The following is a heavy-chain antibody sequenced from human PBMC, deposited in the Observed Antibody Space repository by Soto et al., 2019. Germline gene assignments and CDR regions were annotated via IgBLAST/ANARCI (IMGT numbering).Heavy chain of an antibody. D-gene: IGHD1-26*01. CDR2: IIPIFGTA. CDR1: GGTFSSYS. CDR3: ARDGGRNAGGIDY. Sequence: QVHLVQSGAEVKKPWSSVKVSCKASGGTFSSYSINWVRQAPGQGLEWMGEIIPIFGTANYAQKFQGKVTITADESTSTAYMALSSLRSEDTAMYYCARDGGRNAGGIDYWGQGTLVTVSS. V-gene: IGHV1-69*01. J-gene: IGHJ4*02.